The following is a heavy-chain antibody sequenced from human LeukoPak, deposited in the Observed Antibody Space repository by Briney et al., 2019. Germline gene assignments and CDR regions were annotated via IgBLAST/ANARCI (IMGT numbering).Heavy chain of an antibody. V-gene: IGHV3-7*01. CDR2: IKQDGSEK. J-gene: IGHJ3*02. D-gene: IGHD2-2*01. Sequence: GGSLRLSCAASGFTFSSYWMSWVRQAPGKGLEWGANIKQDGSEKYYVDSVKGRFTISRDNAKNSLYLQMNSLRAEDTAVYYCAQDLSIHDAFDIWGQGTMVTVSS. CDR3: AQDLSIHDAFDI. CDR1: GFTFSSYW.